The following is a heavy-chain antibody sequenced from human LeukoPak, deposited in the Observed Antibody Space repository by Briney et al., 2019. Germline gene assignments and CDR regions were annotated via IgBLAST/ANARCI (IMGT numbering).Heavy chain of an antibody. D-gene: IGHD6-19*01. V-gene: IGHV3-66*01. J-gene: IGHJ4*02. CDR2: IYNGGST. CDR1: GVTVSSKY. Sequence: GGSLRLSCAASGVTVSSKYMSWVRQAPGEGLEWVSVIYNGGSTNYADSVKGRFTISRDNSKNTLDLQMNSLRAEDTAVYFCARASQWLAFDYWGQGTLVTVSS. CDR3: ARASQWLAFDY.